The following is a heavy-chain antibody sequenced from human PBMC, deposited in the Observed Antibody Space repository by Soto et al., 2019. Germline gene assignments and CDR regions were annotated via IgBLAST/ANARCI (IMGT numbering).Heavy chain of an antibody. J-gene: IGHJ6*02. CDR3: GRLNREGLRQYYYYGMDV. CDR1: GGSFSGYY. CDR2: ISHSGST. Sequence: SETLSLTCAVYGGSFSGYYLSWIRQPPGKGLEWIGEISHSGSTNYNPSLKSRVTISVDTSKNQFSLKLSSATAADTAVYYCGRLNREGLRQYYYYGMDVWGQGTTVTVSS. D-gene: IGHD5-12*01. V-gene: IGHV4-34*01.